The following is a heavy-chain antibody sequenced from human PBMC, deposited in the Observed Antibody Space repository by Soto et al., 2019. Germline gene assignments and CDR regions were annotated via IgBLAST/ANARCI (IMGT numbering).Heavy chain of an antibody. D-gene: IGHD2-15*01. V-gene: IGHV1-3*01. J-gene: IGHJ6*02. CDR2: INAGNGNT. CDR1: GYTFTSYA. CDR3: ASREWWLTSDYYYYGMDV. Sequence: GASVKVSYKASGYTFTSYAMHWVRQAPGQRLEWMGWINAGNGNTKYSQKFQGRVTITRDTSASTAYMELSSLRSEDTAVYYCASREWWLTSDYYYYGMDVWGQGTTVTVSS.